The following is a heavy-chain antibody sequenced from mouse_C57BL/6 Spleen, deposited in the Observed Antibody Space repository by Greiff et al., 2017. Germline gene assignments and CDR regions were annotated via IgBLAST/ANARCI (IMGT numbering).Heavy chain of an antibody. J-gene: IGHJ4*01. CDR1: GYSITSGYY. D-gene: IGHD1-1*01. CDR2: ISYDGSN. CDR3: ARGVYYRNYYAMDY. Sequence: EVKLQESGPGLVKPSQSLSLTCSVTGYSITSGYYWNWIRQFPGNKLEWMGYISYDGSNNYNPSLKNRISITRDTSKNQFFLKLNSVTTEDTATYYCARGVYYRNYYAMDYWGQGTSVTVSS. V-gene: IGHV3-6*01.